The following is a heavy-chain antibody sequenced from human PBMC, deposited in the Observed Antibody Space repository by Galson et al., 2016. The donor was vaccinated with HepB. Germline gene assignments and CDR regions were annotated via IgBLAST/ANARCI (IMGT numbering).Heavy chain of an antibody. V-gene: IGHV3-21*01. Sequence: SLRLSCAASGLTFDSYSMNWVRQAPGKGLEWVASIDRRSRYIYYAASVKGRFTISRDNAKNSLYLEMNSLRDADTAVYYCATPIQWELLPRNYWGRGTMVTVSS. CDR1: GLTFDSYS. D-gene: IGHD1-26*01. J-gene: IGHJ4*02. CDR3: ATPIQWELLPRNY. CDR2: IDRRSRYI.